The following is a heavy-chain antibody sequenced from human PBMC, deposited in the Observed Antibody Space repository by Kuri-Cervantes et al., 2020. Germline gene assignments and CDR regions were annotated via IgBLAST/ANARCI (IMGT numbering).Heavy chain of an antibody. CDR1: GGSVSSGSSY. J-gene: IGHJ3*01. CDR2: VYYSGST. Sequence: SETLSLTCTVSGGSVSSGSSYWSWIRQPPGKGLEWIGYVYYSGSTRYNPSLKSRVTISVDTSKNQFSLKLSSMTAADTAVYYCASWWQLVNAFDVWGQGTMVTVSS. V-gene: IGHV4-61*01. CDR3: ASWWQLVNAFDV. D-gene: IGHD4-23*01.